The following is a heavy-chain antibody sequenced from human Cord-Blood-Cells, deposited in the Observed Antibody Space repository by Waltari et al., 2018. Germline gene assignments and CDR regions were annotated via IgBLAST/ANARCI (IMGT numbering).Heavy chain of an antibody. J-gene: IGHJ6*02. CDR1: GYTFTGYY. V-gene: IGHV1-2*02. D-gene: IGHD1-26*01. CDR2: INPHSGGT. CDR3: ASGSYLYYYYGMDV. Sequence: QVQLVQSGAEVKKPGASVKVSCKASGYTFTGYYMHWVRQAPGQGLEWMGWINPHSGGTNYAKKFQGRVTMTRDTSISTAYMELGRLRSDDTAVYYCASGSYLYYYYGMDVWGQGTTVTVSS.